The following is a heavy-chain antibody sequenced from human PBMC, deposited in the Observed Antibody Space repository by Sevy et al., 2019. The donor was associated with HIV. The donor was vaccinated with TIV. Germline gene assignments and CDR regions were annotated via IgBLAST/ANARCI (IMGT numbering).Heavy chain of an antibody. J-gene: IGHJ4*02. CDR3: TTHSKKRRLSALLDY. CDR1: GFTFSNAW. V-gene: IGHV3-15*01. CDR2: IKSKTDGGTT. Sequence: GGSLRLSCAASGFTFSNAWMSWVRQAPGKGLEWVGRIKSKTDGGTTDYAAPVKGRFTISRDASKNTHYLQMNSLKTEETVFYYSTTHSKKRRLSALLDYWGQGTLVTVSS.